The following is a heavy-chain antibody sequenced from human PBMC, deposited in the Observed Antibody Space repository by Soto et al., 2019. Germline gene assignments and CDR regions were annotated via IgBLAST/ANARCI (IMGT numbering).Heavy chain of an antibody. Sequence: QVQLVQSGAEVKKPGSSVKVSCKASGGTFSGYTISWVRQAPGQGLEWMGRIIPILGIANYAQKFQGRVTITADKSTSTAYMELSSLRSEDTAVYYCARDRSGSYFSYYYYGMDVWGQGTTVTVSS. D-gene: IGHD1-26*01. CDR2: IIPILGIA. V-gene: IGHV1-69*08. J-gene: IGHJ6*02. CDR1: GGTFSGYT. CDR3: ARDRSGSYFSYYYYGMDV.